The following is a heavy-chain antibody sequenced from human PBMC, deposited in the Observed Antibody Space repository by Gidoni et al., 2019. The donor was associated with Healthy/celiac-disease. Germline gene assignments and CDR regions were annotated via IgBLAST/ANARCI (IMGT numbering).Heavy chain of an antibody. CDR3: ARDLRDYDILTGYYYGMDV. Sequence: QLQLQESGPGLVKPSETLSLTCTVSGCSISSSSYYWGWIRQPPGRGLEWIGSIYYSGSTYYNPSRKSRVTISVDTSKNQFSLKLSSVTAADTAVYYCARDLRDYDILTGYYYGMDVWGQGTTVTVSS. CDR2: IYYSGST. V-gene: IGHV4-39*07. J-gene: IGHJ6*02. D-gene: IGHD3-9*01. CDR1: GCSISSSSYY.